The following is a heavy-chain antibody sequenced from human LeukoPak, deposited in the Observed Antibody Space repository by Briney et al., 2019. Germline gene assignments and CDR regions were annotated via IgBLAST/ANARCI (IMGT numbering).Heavy chain of an antibody. J-gene: IGHJ4*02. CDR2: ISAYNGNT. D-gene: IGHD3-10*01. CDR1: GYTFTSYG. Sequence: ASVKVSCKASGYTFTSYGISWVRQAPGQGLEWMGWISAYNGNTNYALKLQGRVTMTTDTSTSTAYMELRSLRSDDTAVYYCARDRGSTMVRGVKDYWGQGTLVTVSS. CDR3: ARDRGSTMVRGVKDY. V-gene: IGHV1-18*01.